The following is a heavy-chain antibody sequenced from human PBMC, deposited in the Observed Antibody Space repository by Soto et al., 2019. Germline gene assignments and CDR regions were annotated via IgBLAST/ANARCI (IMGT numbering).Heavy chain of an antibody. CDR1: GGSISSYY. D-gene: IGHD6-13*01. CDR3: ARASPFIAAAGTGWFDP. V-gene: IGHV4-59*01. CDR2: IYYSGST. J-gene: IGHJ5*02. Sequence: PSETLSLTCTVSGGSISSYYWSRIRQPPGKGLEWIGYIYYSGSTNYNPSLKSRVTISVDTSKNQFSLKLSSVTAADTAVYYCARASPFIAAAGTGWFDPWGQGTLVTVS.